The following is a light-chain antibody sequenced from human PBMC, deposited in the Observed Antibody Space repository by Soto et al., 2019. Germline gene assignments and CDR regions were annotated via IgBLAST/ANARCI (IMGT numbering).Light chain of an antibody. V-gene: IGKV3-20*01. CDR1: QSVTSSY. Sequence: EIVLTQSPGTLSLSPGERATLSCRASQSVTSSYLAWYQQKPGQAPRLLIYGASSTATGIPDRFSGSGSGTDFTLTISRLEPEDFAVYYCQQYGNSPLTFGGGTKVGIK. CDR2: GAS. CDR3: QQYGNSPLT. J-gene: IGKJ4*01.